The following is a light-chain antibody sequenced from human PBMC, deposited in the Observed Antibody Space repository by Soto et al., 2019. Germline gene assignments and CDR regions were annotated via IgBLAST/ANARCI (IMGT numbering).Light chain of an antibody. CDR1: QGISSY. Sequence: DIQLTQSPSFLSASVGDRVTITCRASQGISSYLAWYQQKPGKAPKLLISTASTLQSGVPSRFSGSGSGTEFTLTISSLQPEDSATYFCQRYNDKFGQGTKVDIK. J-gene: IGKJ1*01. CDR3: QRYNDK. CDR2: TAS. V-gene: IGKV1-9*01.